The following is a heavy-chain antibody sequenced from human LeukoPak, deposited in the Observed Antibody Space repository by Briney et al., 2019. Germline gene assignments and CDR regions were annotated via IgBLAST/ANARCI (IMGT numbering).Heavy chain of an antibody. J-gene: IGHJ4*02. Sequence: GRSLRLSCAASGFTFSIYGMHWVRQAPGKGLEWVAVISYDGSNKYYADSVKGRFTISRDNSKNTLYLQMNSLRAEDTAVYYCAKDRNSGSYYSPFDYWGQGTLVTVSA. D-gene: IGHD1-26*01. V-gene: IGHV3-30*18. CDR2: ISYDGSNK. CDR1: GFTFSIYG. CDR3: AKDRNSGSYYSPFDY.